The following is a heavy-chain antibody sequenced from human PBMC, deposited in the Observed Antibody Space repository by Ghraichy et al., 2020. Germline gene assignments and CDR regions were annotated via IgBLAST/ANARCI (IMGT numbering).Heavy chain of an antibody. CDR1: GGSISSYY. J-gene: IGHJ4*02. Sequence: SETLSLTCTVSGGSISSYYWSWIRQPPGKGLEWIGYIYYSGSTNYNPSLKSRVTISVDTSKNQFSLKLSSVTAADTAVYYCAHGEIGSFDYWGQGTLVTVSS. V-gene: IGHV4-59*08. CDR2: IYYSGST. D-gene: IGHD2/OR15-2a*01. CDR3: AHGEIGSFDY.